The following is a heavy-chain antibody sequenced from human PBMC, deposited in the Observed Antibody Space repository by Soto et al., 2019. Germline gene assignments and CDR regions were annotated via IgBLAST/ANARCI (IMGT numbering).Heavy chain of an antibody. V-gene: IGHV1-18*01. J-gene: IGHJ3*02. CDR3: ARDQTKWLTDAFDM. CDR2: ISPYNGNT. Sequence: HVQLVQSGAEVKKPGASLKVSCKASGYTFISYGVSWVRQAPGQGLEWLGWISPYNGNTNYAQTIQGKITMTTDTSTSTVYMDLRSLRTDDTDVYYCARDQTKWLTDAFDMWGQGTMVVVSS. CDR1: GYTFISYG. D-gene: IGHD5-12*01.